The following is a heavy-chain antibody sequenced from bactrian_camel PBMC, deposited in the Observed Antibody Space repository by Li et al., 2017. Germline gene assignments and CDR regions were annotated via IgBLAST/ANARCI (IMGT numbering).Heavy chain of an antibody. V-gene: IGHV3S53*01. Sequence: HVQLVESGGGSVQAGGSLRLSCSASGSGYSSLCMGWFRQALGKEREGVATIDSDGSTSYADSVKGRFTISQDNAKNTLYLQMNSLKPEDTAMYYRAAEGIPFSFLGARCPDVLRSWGQGTQVTVS. CDR2: IDSDGST. CDR1: GSGYSSLC. CDR3: AAEGIPFSFLGARCPDVLRS. J-gene: IGHJ6*01. D-gene: IGHD6*01.